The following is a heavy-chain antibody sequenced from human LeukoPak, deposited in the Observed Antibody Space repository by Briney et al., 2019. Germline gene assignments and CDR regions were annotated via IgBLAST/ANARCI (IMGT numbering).Heavy chain of an antibody. CDR3: ARGGDTAMVTGWFDP. CDR2: IYYSGST. V-gene: IGHV4-61*01. Sequence: PSETLSLTCAVSGSSISSGYYWGWIRQPPGKGLEWIGYIYYSGSTNYNPSLKGRVTISVDTSKNQFSLKLSSVTAADTAVYYCARGGDTAMVTGWFDPWGQGTLVTVSS. CDR1: GSSISSGYY. J-gene: IGHJ5*02. D-gene: IGHD5-18*01.